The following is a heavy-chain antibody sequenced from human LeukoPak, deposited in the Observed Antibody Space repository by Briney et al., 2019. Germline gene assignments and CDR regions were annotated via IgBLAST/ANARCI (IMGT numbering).Heavy chain of an antibody. V-gene: IGHV3-30*02. CDR1: GFTFSSYG. CDR3: ARILQSIAARLFDY. D-gene: IGHD6-6*01. J-gene: IGHJ4*02. Sequence: GGSLRLSCAASGFTFSSYGMHWVRQAPGKGLEWVAFTRYDGSNKYYADSVKGRFTISRDNSKNTLYLQMNSLRAEDTAVYYCARILQSIAARLFDYWGQGTLVTVSS. CDR2: TRYDGSNK.